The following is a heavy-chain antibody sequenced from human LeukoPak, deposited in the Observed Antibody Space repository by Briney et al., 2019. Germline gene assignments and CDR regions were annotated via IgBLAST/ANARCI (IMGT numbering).Heavy chain of an antibody. Sequence: PGGSLRLSCAASGCTVSSNYMSWVRQAPGKGLEWVSVIYSGGSTYYADSVKGRFTISRDNSKNTLYLQMNSLRAEDTAVYYCARDLLTGYYRYFDYWGQGTLVTVSS. CDR1: GCTVSSNY. V-gene: IGHV3-53*01. CDR3: ARDLLTGYYRYFDY. J-gene: IGHJ4*02. CDR2: IYSGGST. D-gene: IGHD3-9*01.